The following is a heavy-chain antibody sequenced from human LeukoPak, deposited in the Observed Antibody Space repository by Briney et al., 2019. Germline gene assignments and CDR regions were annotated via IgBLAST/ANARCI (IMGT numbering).Heavy chain of an antibody. D-gene: IGHD6-13*01. CDR2: INHSGST. V-gene: IGHV4-34*01. CDR1: GGSFSAYY. CDR3: SEIAAAGTLFDY. J-gene: IGHJ4*02. Sequence: NPSETLSLTCTVSGGSFSAYYWSWIRQPPGKGLEWIGEINHSGSTKYNPSLASRVTISVDTSKNQFSLKLSSVTAADTAVYYCSEIAAAGTLFDYWGRGTLVTVSS.